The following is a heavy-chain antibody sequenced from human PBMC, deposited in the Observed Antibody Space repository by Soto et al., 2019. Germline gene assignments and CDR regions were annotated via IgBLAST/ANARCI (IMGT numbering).Heavy chain of an antibody. Sequence: QVQLQESGPGVVKPSGTLSLTCAVSGDSISSGGWWSWVRQPPGKGLVWIGEIYHSGSTNYNPSLKSRVTILVDMSKNHFSLNLNSVNVADTAIYYCAKDGRNGYNLFYWGQGTRVTVSS. CDR3: AKDGRNGYNLFY. CDR1: GDSISSGGW. CDR2: IYHSGST. J-gene: IGHJ4*02. D-gene: IGHD5-12*01. V-gene: IGHV4-4*02.